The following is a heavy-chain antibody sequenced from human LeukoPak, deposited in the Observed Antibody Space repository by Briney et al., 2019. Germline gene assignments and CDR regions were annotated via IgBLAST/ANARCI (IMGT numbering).Heavy chain of an antibody. Sequence: GGSLRLSCAGSGFTFDTSAMTWVRQAPGKGLEWVSAISGGGLRTYYAASVKGRFTISRDNSNNTLHLQMNTLKAEDTAIYFCARGMTIFGGFDSWGQGALVTVSS. V-gene: IGHV3-23*01. CDR3: ARGMTIFGGFDS. CDR2: ISGGGLRT. D-gene: IGHD3-3*01. CDR1: GFTFDTSA. J-gene: IGHJ4*02.